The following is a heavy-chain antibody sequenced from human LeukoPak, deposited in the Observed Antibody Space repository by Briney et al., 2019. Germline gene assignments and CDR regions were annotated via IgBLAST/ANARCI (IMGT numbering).Heavy chain of an antibody. CDR2: IDPSDSYT. CDR1: GYSFTSYW. D-gene: IGHD3-10*01. Sequence: GESLRISCKGSGYSFTSYWISWVRQMPGKGLEWMGRIDPSDSYTNYSPSFQGHVTISADKSISTAYLQWSSLKASDTAMYYCARGPYYYGSGRSIYYYYYGMDVWGKGTMVTVSS. J-gene: IGHJ6*04. V-gene: IGHV5-10-1*01. CDR3: ARGPYYYGSGRSIYYYYYGMDV.